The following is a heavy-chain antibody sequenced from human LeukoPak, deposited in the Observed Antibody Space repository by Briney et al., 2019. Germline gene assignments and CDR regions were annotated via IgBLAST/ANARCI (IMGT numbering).Heavy chain of an antibody. Sequence: ASVKVSCKASGYTFSRYGITWVRQAPGQGLEWMGWFTAYDGNTNFAQNFQARVTMTTDTSTNTAYMELRSLRSDDTAVYYCARQSFIAGDNWNYVLNGDDALDIWGQGTMVTVSS. CDR3: ARQSFIAGDNWNYVLNGDDALDI. CDR1: GYTFSRYG. V-gene: IGHV1-18*01. D-gene: IGHD1-7*01. CDR2: FTAYDGNT. J-gene: IGHJ3*02.